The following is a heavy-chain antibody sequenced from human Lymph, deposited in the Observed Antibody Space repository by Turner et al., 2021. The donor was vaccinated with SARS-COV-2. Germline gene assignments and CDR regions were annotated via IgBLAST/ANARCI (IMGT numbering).Heavy chain of an antibody. D-gene: IGHD2-15*01. V-gene: IGHV4-39*01. CDR3: AAIGYCDNGYCYATNGFDP. Sequence: QLQLQESGPGLVKPSETLSLTCTVSGASISSNAYYWGWIRQPPGKGLEWIGSIQYCGGTVHNPALKRGGTISVDTSQDQFSPKPSPVTGADTAFYFCAAIGYCDNGYCYATNGFDPWGQGTLVTGSS. CDR2: IQYCGGT. J-gene: IGHJ5*02. CDR1: GASISSNAYY.